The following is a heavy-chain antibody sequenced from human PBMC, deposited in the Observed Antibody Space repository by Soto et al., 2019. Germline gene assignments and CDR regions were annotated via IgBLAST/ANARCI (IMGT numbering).Heavy chain of an antibody. CDR2: INAYNGNT. V-gene: IGHV1-18*01. CDR3: ARDRQLAL. CDR1: GYNFTNYG. Sequence: QVQLVQSGPEVKKPGASVKVSCRASGYNFTNYGISWVRQAPGQGLEWMGWINAYNGNTNYAQNLQGRVTMTTDTPTSTAYMELISLRADDTAMYYCARDRQLALWGQGTLVTVSS. J-gene: IGHJ4*02.